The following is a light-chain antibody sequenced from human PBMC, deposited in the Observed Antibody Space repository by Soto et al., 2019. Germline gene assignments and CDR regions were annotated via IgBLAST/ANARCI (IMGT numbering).Light chain of an antibody. J-gene: IGKJ2*01. CDR2: GAS. CDR1: QSVTSSH. Sequence: EIVLTQTPGTLSLSPGERATLSCRASQSVTSSHLAWYQQKPGQAPRLLIYGASTRATSIPDRFSGSGADTDFSLTIRSLDPEDFAMYYCLLYFSPYLYTFGPGTKLQIK. CDR3: LLYFSPYLYT. V-gene: IGKV3-20*01.